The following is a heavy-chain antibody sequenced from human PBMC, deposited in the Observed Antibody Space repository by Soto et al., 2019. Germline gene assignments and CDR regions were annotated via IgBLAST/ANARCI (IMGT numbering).Heavy chain of an antibody. J-gene: IGHJ6*02. CDR2: MRRQAVGYAP. V-gene: IGHV3-73*02. CDR3: TRYLFHSPVDCGMDV. CDR1: GFSFSGFE. D-gene: IGHD5-12*01. Sequence: EVQLVESGGDLVQPGGSLKLSCAASGFSFSGFEVQWIREAPGIGLEWVGRMRRQAVGYAPAYGASVKRRCTVSRDNAKNPMYLQMSSLQTEDTVIYSCTRYLFHSPVDCGMDVWGQGSTVTVSS.